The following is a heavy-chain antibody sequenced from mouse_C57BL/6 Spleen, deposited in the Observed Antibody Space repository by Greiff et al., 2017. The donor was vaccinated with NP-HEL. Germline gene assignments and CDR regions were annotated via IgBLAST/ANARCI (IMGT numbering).Heavy chain of an antibody. CDR1: GFTFSSYT. Sequence: EVQLVESGGGLVKPGGSLKLSCAASGFTFSSYTMSWVRQTPEKRLEWVATISGGGGNTYYPDSVKGRFPISRANAKNTLYLQMSSLRSEDTALYYCARQRAYYSNYGGFDYWGQGTTLTVSS. J-gene: IGHJ2*01. CDR2: ISGGGGNT. D-gene: IGHD2-5*01. V-gene: IGHV5-9*01. CDR3: ARQRAYYSNYGGFDY.